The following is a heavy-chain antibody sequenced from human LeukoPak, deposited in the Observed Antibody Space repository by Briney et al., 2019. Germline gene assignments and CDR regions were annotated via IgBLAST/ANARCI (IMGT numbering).Heavy chain of an antibody. D-gene: IGHD6-6*01. Sequence: PGRSLRLSWAAAGFTFDDYAMHWVRQAPGEGLEWVSGISWNSGSIGYADSVKGRFTISRDNAKNSLYLQMNSLRAEDTALYYCAKDRYSSSSEIDYWGQGILVTVSS. CDR1: GFTFDDYA. J-gene: IGHJ4*02. CDR3: AKDRYSSSSEIDY. V-gene: IGHV3-9*01. CDR2: ISWNSGSI.